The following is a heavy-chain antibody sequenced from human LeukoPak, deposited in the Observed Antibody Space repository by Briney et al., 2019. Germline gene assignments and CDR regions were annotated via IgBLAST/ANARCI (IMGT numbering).Heavy chain of an antibody. Sequence: SETLSLTCAVYGGSFSGYYWSWIRQPPGKGLEWIGEINHSGSTDYNPSLKSRVTISVDTSKSQFSLKLSSVTAADTAVYYCARGGGERGYYFDYWGQGTLVTASS. J-gene: IGHJ4*02. V-gene: IGHV4-34*01. D-gene: IGHD3-16*01. CDR2: INHSGST. CDR3: ARGGGERGYYFDY. CDR1: GGSFSGYY.